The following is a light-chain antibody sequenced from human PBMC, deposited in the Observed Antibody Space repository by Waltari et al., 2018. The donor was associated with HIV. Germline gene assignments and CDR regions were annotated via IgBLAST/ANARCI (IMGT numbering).Light chain of an antibody. J-gene: IGKJ1*01. CDR3: QQYCCSPLT. V-gene: IGKV3-20*01. CDR2: GAS. Sequence: EIVLTQSPETLSLSPGERATLSCRASETVNTRYLAWYQHKPGPAPTLLIYGASSRASGIPDRFSGSGSGTDFTLVISRLEPEDFGVYYCQQYCCSPLTFGQGTKVEIK. CDR1: ETVNTRY.